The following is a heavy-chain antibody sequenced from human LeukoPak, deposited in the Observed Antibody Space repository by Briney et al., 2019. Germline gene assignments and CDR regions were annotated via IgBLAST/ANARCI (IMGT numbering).Heavy chain of an antibody. Sequence: SQTLSLTCTVSGGSISRGDYYWSWIPQPPGKGLEWVGYIYYSGSTYYNPSLKSRVTISVDTSKNQFSLKLSSVTAADTAVYYCARVNYGSGSYIDYWGQGTLVTVSS. CDR2: IYYSGST. V-gene: IGHV4-30-4*01. J-gene: IGHJ4*02. CDR3: ARVNYGSGSYIDY. D-gene: IGHD3-10*01. CDR1: GGSISRGDYY.